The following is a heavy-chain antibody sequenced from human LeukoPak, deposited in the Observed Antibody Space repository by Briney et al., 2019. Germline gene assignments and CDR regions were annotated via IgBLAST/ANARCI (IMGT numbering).Heavy chain of an antibody. V-gene: IGHV3-11*01. CDR3: ASEITMVRGVIDY. Sequence: PGGSLRLSCAASGFTFSDYYMSWIRQAPGKGLEWVSYISSSGSTIYYADSVKGRFTISRDNAKNSLYLQMNSLRAEDTAVYYCASEITMVRGVIDYWGQGTLVTVSS. CDR2: ISSSGSTI. J-gene: IGHJ4*02. CDR1: GFTFSDYY. D-gene: IGHD3-10*01.